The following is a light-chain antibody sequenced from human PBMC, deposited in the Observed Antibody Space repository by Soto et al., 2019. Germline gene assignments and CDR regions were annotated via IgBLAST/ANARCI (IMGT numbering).Light chain of an antibody. CDR2: ADN. Sequence: QSVLTQTPSVSGAPGQKITMSCTGSSSNIGAGYDVHWYQQLPGAAPRLLTYADNNRPSGVPDRFSASNSGTSASLAITGLQGEDEAVYYCQSYDTSLSGVIFGAGTKLTVL. CDR1: SSNIGAGYD. CDR3: QSYDTSLSGVI. J-gene: IGLJ2*01. V-gene: IGLV1-40*01.